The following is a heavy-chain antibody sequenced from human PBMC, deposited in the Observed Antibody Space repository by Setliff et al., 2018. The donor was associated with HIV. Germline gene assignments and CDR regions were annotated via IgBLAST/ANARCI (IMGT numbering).Heavy chain of an antibody. J-gene: IGHJ6*02. CDR2: IIPLLGKA. V-gene: IGHV1-69*10. CDR3: AVDTAMVRGMDV. D-gene: IGHD5-18*01. CDR1: GDTFSSFS. Sequence: GASVKVSCKASGDTFSSFSINWVRQAPGQGLEWMGGIIPLLGKANYAQKFQGRVTITADESTSTAYMELSSLRSEDTAVYYCAVDTAMVRGMDVWGQGTTVTVSS.